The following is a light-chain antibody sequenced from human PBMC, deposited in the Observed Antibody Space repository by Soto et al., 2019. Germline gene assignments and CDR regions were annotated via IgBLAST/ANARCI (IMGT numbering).Light chain of an antibody. Sequence: QSVLTQPPSVSGAPGQRVTISCTGSRSNIGAGYDVHWYQHLPGTAPKLLIYMNNIRPSGVPDRFSASKSGTSASLAIAGLQPEDEAEYYCQSYDSSLSGSDVVFGGGTKVTVL. CDR3: QSYDSSLSGSDVV. J-gene: IGLJ2*01. CDR1: RSNIGAGYD. CDR2: MNN. V-gene: IGLV1-40*01.